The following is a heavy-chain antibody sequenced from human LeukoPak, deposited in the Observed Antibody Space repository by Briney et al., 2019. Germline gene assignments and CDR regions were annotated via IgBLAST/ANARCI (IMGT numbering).Heavy chain of an antibody. CDR1: GFTFSSYG. Sequence: GGSLRLFCVASGFTFSSYGMYWVRQAPGKGLEWVAFIRYDGSNKYYADSVRGRFTISRDNSKNTLYLQMNSLRAEDTAVYYCATDRGYSCEYWGQGTLVTVSS. CDR2: IRYDGSNK. CDR3: ATDRGYSCEY. D-gene: IGHD5-18*01. V-gene: IGHV3-30*02. J-gene: IGHJ4*02.